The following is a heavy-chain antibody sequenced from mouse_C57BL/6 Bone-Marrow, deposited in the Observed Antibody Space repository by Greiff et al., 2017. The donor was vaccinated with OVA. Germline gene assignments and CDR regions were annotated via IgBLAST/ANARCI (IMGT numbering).Heavy chain of an antibody. V-gene: IGHV1-18*01. CDR3: ARPFDGYYTFAY. J-gene: IGHJ3*01. CDR2: INPNNGGT. CDR1: GYTFTDYN. Sequence: VQLQQSGPELVKPGASVKIPCKASGYTFTDYNMDWVKQSHGKSLEWIGDINPNNGGTIYNQKFKGKATLTVDKSSSTAYMERRSLTSEDTAVYYCARPFDGYYTFAYWGQGTLVTVSA. D-gene: IGHD2-3*01.